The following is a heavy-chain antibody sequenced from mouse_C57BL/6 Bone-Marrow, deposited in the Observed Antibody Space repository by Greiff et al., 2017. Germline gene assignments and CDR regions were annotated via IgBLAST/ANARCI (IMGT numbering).Heavy chain of an antibody. J-gene: IGHJ4*01. CDR2: INYDGSST. V-gene: IGHV5-16*01. CDR1: GFTFSDYY. CDR3: ARDPRSYAMEH. Sequence: EVQLVESEGGLVQPGSSMKLSCTSSGFTFSDYYMAWVRQVPEKGLDWVANINYDGSSTYYLLSLKSPFIISRDNAKNILYLQMSSLKSEQTATYYCARDPRSYAMEHWGEGASGTVSS.